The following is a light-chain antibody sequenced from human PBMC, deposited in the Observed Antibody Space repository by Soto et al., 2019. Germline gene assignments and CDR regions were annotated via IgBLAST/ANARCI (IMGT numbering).Light chain of an antibody. CDR3: SSHAGINNVV. Sequence: QSALTQPASVSGSPGQSITISCTGTSSDIGDYRYVSWYQQHPGKAPKLMIYEVNNRPSGVSSRFSGSKSGNTASLTISGLQAEDEADYYCSSHAGINNVVFGGGTKLTVL. V-gene: IGLV2-14*01. CDR1: SSDIGDYRY. CDR2: EVN. J-gene: IGLJ3*02.